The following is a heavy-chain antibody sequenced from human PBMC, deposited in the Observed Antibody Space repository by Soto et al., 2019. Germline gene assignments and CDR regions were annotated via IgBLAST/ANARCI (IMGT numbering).Heavy chain of an antibody. V-gene: IGHV1-18*01. D-gene: IGHD3-9*01. CDR3: ARSAGHYDILTCYFDRLIGSWHGMDV. Sequence: QVQLVQSGAEVKKPGASVKVSCKASGYTFTSYGISWVRQAPGQGLEWMGWISAYNGNTNYAQKLQGRVTMTTDTSTSTAYMELRSLRSDDTAVYYCARSAGHYDILTCYFDRLIGSWHGMDVWGQGTTVTVSS. CDR2: ISAYNGNT. J-gene: IGHJ6*02. CDR1: GYTFTSYG.